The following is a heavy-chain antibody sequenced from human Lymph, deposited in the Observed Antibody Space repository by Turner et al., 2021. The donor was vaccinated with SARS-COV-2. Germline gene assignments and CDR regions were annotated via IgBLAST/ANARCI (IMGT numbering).Heavy chain of an antibody. V-gene: IGHV3-23*01. CDR2: ISGSGGST. CDR3: AKEGETAMVNFDY. CDR1: GFTFSSYA. D-gene: IGHD5-18*01. J-gene: IGHJ4*02. Sequence: EVQLLESGGGLVQPGGSLRLACAASGFTFSSYAMSWVRQAPGKGLEWVSAISGSGGSTYYADSVKGRFTITRDNYKNTLYLQMNSLRAEDKAVYYCAKEGETAMVNFDYWGQGTLVTVSS.